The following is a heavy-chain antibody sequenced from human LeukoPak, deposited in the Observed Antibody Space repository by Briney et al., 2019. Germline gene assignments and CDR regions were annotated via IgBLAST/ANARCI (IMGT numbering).Heavy chain of an antibody. CDR3: ASAYDILTGYGYYGMDV. J-gene: IGHJ6*02. Sequence: GGSLRLSCAASGFRFSDYSMNWVRQAPGKGLEWVSSISSSSSYIYYADSVKGRFTISRDNAKNSLYLQMNSLRAEDTAVYYCASAYDILTGYGYYGMDVWGQGTTVTVSS. V-gene: IGHV3-21*01. CDR1: GFRFSDYS. CDR2: ISSSSSYI. D-gene: IGHD3-9*01.